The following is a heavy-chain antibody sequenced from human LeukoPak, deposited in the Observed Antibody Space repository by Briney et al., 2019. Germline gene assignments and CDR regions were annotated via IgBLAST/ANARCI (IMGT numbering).Heavy chain of an antibody. Sequence: GASVKVSCKASGGTFSSYAISWVRQAPGQGLEWMGGIIPIFGTANYAQKFQGRVTITADESTSTAYMELSSLRSEDTAVYYCAREGGDICSSTSCPYDYWGQGTLVTVSS. D-gene: IGHD2-2*01. CDR1: GGTFSSYA. J-gene: IGHJ4*02. CDR3: AREGGDICSSTSCPYDY. V-gene: IGHV1-69*13. CDR2: IIPIFGTA.